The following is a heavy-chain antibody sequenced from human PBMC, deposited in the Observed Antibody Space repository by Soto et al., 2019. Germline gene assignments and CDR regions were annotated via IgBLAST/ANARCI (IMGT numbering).Heavy chain of an antibody. CDR3: ARAGPLSGYYYGSGSYYYFDY. D-gene: IGHD3-10*01. Sequence: GGSLRLSCAASGFTFSSYGMHWVRQAPGKGLEWVAVIWYDGSNKYYADSVKGRFTISRDNSKNTLYLQMNSLRAEDTAVYYCARAGPLSGYYYGSGSYYYFDYWGQGTLVTVSS. CDR1: GFTFSSYG. V-gene: IGHV3-33*01. J-gene: IGHJ4*02. CDR2: IWYDGSNK.